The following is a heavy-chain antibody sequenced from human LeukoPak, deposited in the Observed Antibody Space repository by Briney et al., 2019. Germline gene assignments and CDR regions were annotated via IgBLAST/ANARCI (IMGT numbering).Heavy chain of an antibody. D-gene: IGHD1-1*01. Sequence: SETLSLTCAVSGYSISSGYYWGWIRQPPGKGLEWIGSIYHSGSTYYNPSLKSRVTISVDTSKNQFSLKLSSVTAADTAVYYCARDPIGLAVQLERRGAFDIWGQGTMVTVSS. J-gene: IGHJ3*02. CDR1: GYSISSGYY. V-gene: IGHV4-38-2*02. CDR3: ARDPIGLAVQLERRGAFDI. CDR2: IYHSGST.